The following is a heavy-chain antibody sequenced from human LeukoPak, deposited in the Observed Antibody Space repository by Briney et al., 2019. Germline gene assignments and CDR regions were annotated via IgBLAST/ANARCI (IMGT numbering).Heavy chain of an antibody. D-gene: IGHD3-3*01. CDR3: ARSVTIFGVATLGY. V-gene: IGHV1-46*01. J-gene: IGHJ4*02. Sequence: ASVKVSCKASGHTFTVYHMHWVRQAPGQGLEWMGIINPSDGSTTYAQKFQGRVCITRDMSTSTIYMELSSLRSDDTAVYYCARSVTIFGVATLGYWGQGTPVTVSS. CDR2: INPSDGST. CDR1: GHTFTVYH.